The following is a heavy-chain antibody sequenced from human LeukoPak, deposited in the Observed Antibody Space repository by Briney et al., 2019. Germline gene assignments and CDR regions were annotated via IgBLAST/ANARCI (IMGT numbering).Heavy chain of an antibody. CDR1: GGSINSYY. CDR2: INHSGSI. J-gene: IGHJ4*02. CDR3: ARARSGKWGFDY. Sequence: SETLSLTCTDSGGSINSYYWSWIRQPPGRGLEWIGEINHSGSINYNPSLKSRVTISVDTSKNQFSLKLSSVTAADTAVYYCARARSGKWGFDYWGQGTLVTVSS. D-gene: IGHD1-26*01. V-gene: IGHV4-34*01.